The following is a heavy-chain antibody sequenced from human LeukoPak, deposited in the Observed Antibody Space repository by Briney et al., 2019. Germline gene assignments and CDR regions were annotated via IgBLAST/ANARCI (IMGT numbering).Heavy chain of an antibody. J-gene: IGHJ4*02. D-gene: IGHD6-25*01. V-gene: IGHV4-4*07. CDR2: IYSSGSI. CDR1: GGSISNHH. CDR3: AKVEGGSIAARPRGVPIDY. Sequence: SVTLSLTCTVSGGSISNHHWIWIRQPAGKGLEWIGRIYSSGSIHYNLSLKSLVTMSGDSSKNQFSLKLSSVTAAHTAVYYWAKVEGGSIAARPRGVPIDYWGQGTLVTVSS.